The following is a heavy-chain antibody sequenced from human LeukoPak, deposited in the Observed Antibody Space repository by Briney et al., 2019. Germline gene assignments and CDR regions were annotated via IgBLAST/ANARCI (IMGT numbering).Heavy chain of an antibody. CDR1: GLTFSSYG. D-gene: IGHD3-9*01. Sequence: GGSLRLSCAASGLTFSSYGMHWVRQAPGKGLEWVAVISYDGSNKYYADSVKGRFTISRDNSKNTLYLQMNSLRAEDTAVYYCAKDRDILTGFDYWGQGTLVTVSS. V-gene: IGHV3-30*18. J-gene: IGHJ4*02. CDR3: AKDRDILTGFDY. CDR2: ISYDGSNK.